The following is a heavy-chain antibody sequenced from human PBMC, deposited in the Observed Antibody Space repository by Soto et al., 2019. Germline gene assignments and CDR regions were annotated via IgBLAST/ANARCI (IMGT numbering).Heavy chain of an antibody. D-gene: IGHD2-21*01. V-gene: IGHV1-69*12. CDR3: ARSDVVVGFDH. Sequence: QVQLVQSGAEVKKPGSSVKVSCTASGGTFSSYAISWVRQAPGQGLEWMGGIIPIFGTANYAQKFQGRVTITADESTRTAYMELSILRSEDTAVYYCARSDVVVGFDHWGQGTLVTVSS. CDR1: GGTFSSYA. CDR2: IIPIFGTA. J-gene: IGHJ5*02.